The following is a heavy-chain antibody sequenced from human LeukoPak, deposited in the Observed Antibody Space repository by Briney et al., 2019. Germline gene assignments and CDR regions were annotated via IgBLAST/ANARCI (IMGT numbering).Heavy chain of an antibody. CDR2: INTNTGNP. D-gene: IGHD7-27*01. CDR1: GYTFTRYV. V-gene: IGHV7-4-1*02. Sequence: ASVKVSCKASGYTFTRYVMNWVRQAPGQGLEWMGWINTNTGNPTYAQGFTGRFVFSLDTSVSTAYLQISSLKAEDTAVYYCARTGLQGAFDIWGQGTMVTVSS. CDR3: ARTGLQGAFDI. J-gene: IGHJ3*02.